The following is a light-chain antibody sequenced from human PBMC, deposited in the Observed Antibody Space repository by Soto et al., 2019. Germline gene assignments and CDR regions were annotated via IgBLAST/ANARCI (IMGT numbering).Light chain of an antibody. Sequence: DLVMTQSPLSLPVTPGEPASISCRSSQSLLHTNGYNYLDWYLQKPGQSPHLLIYLGSYRASGVPDRFSGSGSGTDFTLNISRVEAEDVGVYYCMQALQTPRTFGQGTKVEIK. J-gene: IGKJ1*01. V-gene: IGKV2-28*01. CDR3: MQALQTPRT. CDR1: QSLLHTNGYNY. CDR2: LGS.